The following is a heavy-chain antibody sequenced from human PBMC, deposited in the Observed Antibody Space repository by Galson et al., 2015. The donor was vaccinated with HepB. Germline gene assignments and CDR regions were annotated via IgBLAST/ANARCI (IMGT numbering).Heavy chain of an antibody. D-gene: IGHD3-9*01. J-gene: IGHJ6*02. CDR2: FDPEDGET. V-gene: IGHV1-24*01. CDR3: ATGPGEGYDILTGYYPLYGMDV. Sequence: SVKVSCKVSGYTLTELSMHWVRQAPGKGLEWMGGFDPEDGETIYAQKFQGRVTMTEDTSTDTAYMELSCLRSEDTAVYYCATGPGEGYDILTGYYPLYGMDVWGQGTTVTVSS. CDR1: GYTLTELS.